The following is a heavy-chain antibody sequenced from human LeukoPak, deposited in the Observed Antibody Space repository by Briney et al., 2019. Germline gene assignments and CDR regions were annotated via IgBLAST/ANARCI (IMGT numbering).Heavy chain of an antibody. CDR1: GYTFTSYG. CDR3: ARASYDSSDFEYFQH. V-gene: IGHV1-18*01. Sequence: ASVEVSCKASGYTFTSYGISWVRQAPGQGLEWMGWISAYNGNTNYAQKLQGRVTMTTGTSTSTAYMELRRLRSDDTALFYCARASYDSSDFEYFQHWGQGTLVTVSS. J-gene: IGHJ1*01. D-gene: IGHD3-22*01. CDR2: ISAYNGNT.